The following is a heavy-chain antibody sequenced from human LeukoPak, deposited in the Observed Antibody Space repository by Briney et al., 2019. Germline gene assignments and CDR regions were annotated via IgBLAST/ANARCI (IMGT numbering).Heavy chain of an antibody. CDR3: ASGGSKGSSTPYFQH. V-gene: IGHV3-69-1*01. CDR1: GFTFSGYD. J-gene: IGHJ1*01. D-gene: IGHD6-13*01. Sequence: GGSLRLSCAASGFTFSGYDMSWVRQAPGKGLEWVSYTSSSSTIYYADSVKSRFTISRDNAKNSLYLQMNSLRAEDTAVYYCASGGSKGSSTPYFQHWGQGTLVTVSS. CDR2: TSSSSTI.